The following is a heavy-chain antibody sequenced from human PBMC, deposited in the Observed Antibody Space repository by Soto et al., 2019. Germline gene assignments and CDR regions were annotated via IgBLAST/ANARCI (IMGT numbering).Heavy chain of an antibody. J-gene: IGHJ6*02. Sequence: QVQLQQSGPGLVKPSETLSLTCTVSSGPSSSHNWGWIRQPPGRGLEWIGYIYYTGSTSYNPSLTSRITIPADTSTNHISLTLSSVTAADTAVYYCVRQGIGDLHGLVDVWGQGTTVSVSS. D-gene: IGHD3-10*01. V-gene: IGHV4-59*08. CDR1: SGPSSSHN. CDR3: VRQGIGDLHGLVDV. CDR2: IYYTGST.